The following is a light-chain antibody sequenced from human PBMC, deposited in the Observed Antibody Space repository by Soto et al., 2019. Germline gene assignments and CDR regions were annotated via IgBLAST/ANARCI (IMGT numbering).Light chain of an antibody. J-gene: IGKJ3*01. CDR1: QTIGGH. CDR3: QQCDNWPPEFN. V-gene: IGKV3-11*01. CDR2: DVS. Sequence: VLTQSPATLSLSPGETATLSCRASQTIGGHVAWYQHKPGQAPKLLIYDVSNRASGVSPRFSGSGSGTDFTLTIVSLQTEDLAYYYCQQCDNWPPEFNFGPGTKVDL.